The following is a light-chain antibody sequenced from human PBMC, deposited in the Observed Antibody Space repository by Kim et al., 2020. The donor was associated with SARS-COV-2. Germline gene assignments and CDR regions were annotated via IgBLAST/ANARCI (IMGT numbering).Light chain of an antibody. V-gene: IGKV1-12*01. CDR2: AAS. Sequence: DIQMTQSPSSVSASVGDSVTISCRASQGISRYLAWYQHKPGKAPKLLISAASDLQSGVPSRFSGSGSVTDFTLTITGLQPEDFVTYYCQQANSLPYTFGQGTKLEI. CDR3: QQANSLPYT. CDR1: QGISRY. J-gene: IGKJ2*01.